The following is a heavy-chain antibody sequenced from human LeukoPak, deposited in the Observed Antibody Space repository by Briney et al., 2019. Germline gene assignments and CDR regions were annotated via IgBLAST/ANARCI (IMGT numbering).Heavy chain of an antibody. D-gene: IGHD3-22*01. CDR3: AREFPYYFDSSGAAFDI. V-gene: IGHV4-39*07. J-gene: IGHJ3*02. CDR2: IYYSGST. Sequence: PSETLSLTCTVSGGSISSSSYYWGWIRQPPGKGLEWIGSIYYSGSTYYNPSLKSRVTISVDTSKNQFSLKLSSVTAADTAVYYCAREFPYYFDSSGAAFDIWGQGTMLTVSS. CDR1: GGSISSSSYY.